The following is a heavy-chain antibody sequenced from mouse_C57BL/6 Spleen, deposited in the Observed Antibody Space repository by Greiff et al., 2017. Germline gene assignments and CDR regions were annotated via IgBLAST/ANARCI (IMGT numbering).Heavy chain of an antibody. V-gene: IGHV1-66*01. J-gene: IGHJ2*01. CDR2: IYPGSGHT. CDR1: GYSFTRYY. D-gene: IGHD1-1*01. Sequence: QVQLQPSGPELVKPGASVKISCKASGYSFTRYYLHWVKLRPGPGLEWIGWIYPGSGHTKYNEKFKGKATLTADTSSNTAYMQLSSLTSEDSAVYYCARDYYGSSYNYFCYWGQGITLTVSS. CDR3: ARDYYGSSYNYFCY.